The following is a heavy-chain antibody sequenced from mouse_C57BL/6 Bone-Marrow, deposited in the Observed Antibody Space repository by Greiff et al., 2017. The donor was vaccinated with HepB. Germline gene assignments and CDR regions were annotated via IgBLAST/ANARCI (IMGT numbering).Heavy chain of an antibody. Sequence: VQLQQSGAELVKPGASVKLSCTASGFNIKDYYMHWVKQRTEQGLEWIGRIDPEDGETKNAPKFQGKATITADTSSNTAYLQLSSLTSEDTAVYYCARASGYYFDYWGQGTTLTVSS. D-gene: IGHD6-1*01. J-gene: IGHJ2*01. V-gene: IGHV14-2*01. CDR3: ARASGYYFDY. CDR2: IDPEDGET. CDR1: GFNIKDYY.